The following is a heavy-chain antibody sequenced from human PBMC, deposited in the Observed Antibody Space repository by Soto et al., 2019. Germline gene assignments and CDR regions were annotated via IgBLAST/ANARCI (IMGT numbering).Heavy chain of an antibody. V-gene: IGHV1-69*13. J-gene: IGHJ1*01. CDR2: IIPIFGTA. D-gene: IGHD3-22*01. Sequence: SVKVSCKASGGTFSSYAISWVRQAPGQGLEWMGGIIPIFGTANYAQKFQGRVTITADESTSTAYMELSRLRSEDTAVYYCARGQGWYYYDSSGYSYFQHWGQGTLVTVSS. CDR1: GGTFSSYA. CDR3: ARGQGWYYYDSSGYSYFQH.